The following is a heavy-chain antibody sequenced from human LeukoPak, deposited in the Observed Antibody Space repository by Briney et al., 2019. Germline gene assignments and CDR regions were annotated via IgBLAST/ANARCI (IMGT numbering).Heavy chain of an antibody. CDR3: ARDQGVPFGGVIAPLAY. Sequence: SETLSLTCAVYGGSFSGYYWSWIRQPPGKGLEWIGYIYYSGSTNYNPSLKSRVTISVDTSKNQFSLKLSSVTAADTAVYYCARDQGVPFGGVIAPLAYWGQGTLVTVSS. V-gene: IGHV4-59*01. J-gene: IGHJ4*02. CDR1: GGSFSGYY. D-gene: IGHD3-16*02. CDR2: IYYSGST.